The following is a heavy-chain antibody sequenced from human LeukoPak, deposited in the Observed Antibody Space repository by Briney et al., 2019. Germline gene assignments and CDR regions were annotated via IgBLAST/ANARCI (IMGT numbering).Heavy chain of an antibody. J-gene: IGHJ3*02. CDR1: GFTFSSYE. Sequence: GGSLRLSCAASGFTFSSYEINWVRQAPGKGLEWVSHISSSGSIIYYADSVKGRFTISRDNSKNTLYLQMNSLRAEDTAVYYCAKDALRIAVATDAFDIWGQGTMVTVSS. CDR2: ISSSGSII. D-gene: IGHD6-19*01. CDR3: AKDALRIAVATDAFDI. V-gene: IGHV3-48*03.